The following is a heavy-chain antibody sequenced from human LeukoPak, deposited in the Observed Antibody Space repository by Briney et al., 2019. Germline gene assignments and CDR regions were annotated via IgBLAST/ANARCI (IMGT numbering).Heavy chain of an antibody. D-gene: IGHD6-13*01. CDR1: GFTFSSYS. Sequence: GGSLRLSCAASGFTFSSYSMNWVRQAPGKGLEWVSSISGSSSYIYYADSVKGRFTISRDNAKNSLYLQMNSLRAEDTAVYYCASKRGYSSSPFDYWGQGTLVTVSS. V-gene: IGHV3-21*01. CDR3: ASKRGYSSSPFDY. CDR2: ISGSSSYI. J-gene: IGHJ4*02.